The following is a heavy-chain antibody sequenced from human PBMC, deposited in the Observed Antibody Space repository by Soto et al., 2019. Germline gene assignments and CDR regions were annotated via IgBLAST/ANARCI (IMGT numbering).Heavy chain of an antibody. CDR1: GGSFSGYY. V-gene: IGHV4-34*01. CDR3: ARGRPHYYDSSGYSLTPFDY. CDR2: INHSGST. J-gene: IGHJ4*02. D-gene: IGHD3-22*01. Sequence: QVQLQQWGAGLLKPSETLSLTCAVYGGSFSGYYWSWIRQPPGKGLEWIGEINHSGSTNYNPSLKSRVTISVDTSKNQFSLKLSSVTAADTAVYYCARGRPHYYDSSGYSLTPFDYWGQGTLVTVSS.